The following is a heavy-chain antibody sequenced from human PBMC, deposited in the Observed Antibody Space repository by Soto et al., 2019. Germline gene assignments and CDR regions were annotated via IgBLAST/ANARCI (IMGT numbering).Heavy chain of an antibody. V-gene: IGHV3-23*01. D-gene: IGHD3-16*02. CDR1: GFTFSSYA. CDR2: ISGSGGST. Sequence: QPWGSLRLSCAASGFTFSSYAMSWVRQAPGKGLEWVSAISGSGGSTYYADSVKGRFTISRDNSKNTLYLQMNSLRAEDTAVYYCAKVGIKITFGGVIVIPYFDYWGQGTLVTVSS. J-gene: IGHJ4*02. CDR3: AKVGIKITFGGVIVIPYFDY.